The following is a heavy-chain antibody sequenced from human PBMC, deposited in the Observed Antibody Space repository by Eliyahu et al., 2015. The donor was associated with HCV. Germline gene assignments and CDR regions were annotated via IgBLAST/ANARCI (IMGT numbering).Heavy chain of an antibody. D-gene: IGHD1-26*01. CDR3: ARGPKEPMNWYFDL. CDR2: IGTAGDP. CDR1: GFPFSSYD. Sequence: EVQLVESGGGLVQXGGSLRLXXAASGFPFSSYDMXWVRQATGKGLEXVSAIGTAGDPYYPGSVKGRFTISRENAKNSLYLQMNSLRAGDTAVYYCARGPKEPMNWYFDLWGRGTLVTVSS. V-gene: IGHV3-13*05. J-gene: IGHJ2*01.